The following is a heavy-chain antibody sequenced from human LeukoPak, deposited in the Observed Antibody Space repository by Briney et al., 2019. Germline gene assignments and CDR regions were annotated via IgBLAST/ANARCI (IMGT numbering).Heavy chain of an antibody. CDR3: ARVRGYCSSTSCYSLDY. CDR1: GFTFSSYA. D-gene: IGHD2-2*02. CDR2: ISYGGSNK. Sequence: GGSLRLSCAASGFTFSSYAMHWVRQAPGKGLEWVAVISYGGSNKYYADSVKGRFTISRDNSKNTLYLQMNSLRAEDAAVYYCARVRGYCSSTSCYSLDYWGQGTLVTVSS. V-gene: IGHV3-30*04. J-gene: IGHJ4*02.